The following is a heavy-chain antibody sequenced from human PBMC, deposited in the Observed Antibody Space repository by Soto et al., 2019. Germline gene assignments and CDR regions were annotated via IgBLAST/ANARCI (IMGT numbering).Heavy chain of an antibody. CDR1: GYSLTTHW. J-gene: IGHJ6*02. Sequence: RGESLKISCEGSGYSLTTHWIGWVRQMPGKGLEWMGIIYPGDSDTRYSPSFQGQVTISADKSISTAYLQWSSLKASDTAMYYCARQLEPSYYYYGMDVWGQGTTVTVSS. D-gene: IGHD1-1*01. V-gene: IGHV5-51*01. CDR2: IYPGDSDT. CDR3: ARQLEPSYYYYGMDV.